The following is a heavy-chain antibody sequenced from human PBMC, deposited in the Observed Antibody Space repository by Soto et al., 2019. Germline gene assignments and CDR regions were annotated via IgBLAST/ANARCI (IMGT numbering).Heavy chain of an antibody. V-gene: IGHV4-34*01. CDR3: ARGRSIMVRGVIARIFDY. J-gene: IGHJ4*02. D-gene: IGHD3-10*01. CDR2: INHSGST. CDR1: GGSFSGYY. Sequence: QVQLQQWGAGLLKPSETLSLTCAVYGGSFSGYYWSWIRQPPGKGLEWIGEINHSGSTNYNPSLKSRVTISVDTSKHQFSLKLSSVTAADTAVYYCARGRSIMVRGVIARIFDYWGQGTLVTVSS.